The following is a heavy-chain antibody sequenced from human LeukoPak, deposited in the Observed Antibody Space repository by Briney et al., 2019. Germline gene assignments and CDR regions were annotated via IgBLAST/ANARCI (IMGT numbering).Heavy chain of an antibody. CDR3: AERGYSSGSFDY. J-gene: IGHJ4*02. D-gene: IGHD5-18*01. V-gene: IGHV3-23*01. CDR1: GFTFSSYS. Sequence: GGSLRLSCAASGFTFSSYSMNWVRQAPGKGLEWVSAISGSGGSTYYADSVKGRFTISRDNSKNTLYLQMNSLRAEDTAVYYCAERGYSSGSFDYWGQGTLVTVSS. CDR2: ISGSGGST.